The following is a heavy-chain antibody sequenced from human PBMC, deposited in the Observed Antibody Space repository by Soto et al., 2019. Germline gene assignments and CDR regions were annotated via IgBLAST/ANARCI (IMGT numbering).Heavy chain of an antibody. J-gene: IGHJ1*01. Sequence: GGSLRLSCAASGFTFSSYEMNWVRQAPGKGLEWVSYISSSGSTIYYADSVKGRFTISRDNAKNSLYLQMNSLRAEDTAVYYCARAPYYYDSSGYYYGEPRPEYFQHWGQGTLVTVSS. CDR2: ISSSGSTI. D-gene: IGHD3-22*01. V-gene: IGHV3-48*03. CDR3: ARAPYYYDSSGYYYGEPRPEYFQH. CDR1: GFTFSSYE.